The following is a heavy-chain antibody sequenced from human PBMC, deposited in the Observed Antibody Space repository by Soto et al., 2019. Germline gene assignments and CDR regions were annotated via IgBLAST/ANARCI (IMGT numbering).Heavy chain of an antibody. Sequence: SVKVSCKASGGTFSSYAISWVRQAPGQGLEWMGGIIPIFGTANYAQKFQGRVTITADESTSTAYMELSSLRSEDTAVYYCARDQGSGSYFGLGYWGQGTLVTSPQ. CDR2: IIPIFGTA. D-gene: IGHD1-26*01. CDR1: GGTFSSYA. CDR3: ARDQGSGSYFGLGY. V-gene: IGHV1-69*13. J-gene: IGHJ4*02.